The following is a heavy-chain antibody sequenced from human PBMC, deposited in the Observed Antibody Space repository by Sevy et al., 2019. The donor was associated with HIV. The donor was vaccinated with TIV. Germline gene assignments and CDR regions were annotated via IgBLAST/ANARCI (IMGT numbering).Heavy chain of an antibody. Sequence: GGSLRLSCAASGFTFSDYYMSWIRQAPGTGLEWVSYISGSDGTTFYADSVRGRFTISRDNAKNSLYLQMNSLRAEDTAMYYCARDHVKDGDFGDYYYYAMDVWGQGTTVTVSS. J-gene: IGHJ6*02. CDR2: ISGSDGTT. D-gene: IGHD4-17*01. CDR3: ARDHVKDGDFGDYYYYAMDV. V-gene: IGHV3-11*01. CDR1: GFTFSDYY.